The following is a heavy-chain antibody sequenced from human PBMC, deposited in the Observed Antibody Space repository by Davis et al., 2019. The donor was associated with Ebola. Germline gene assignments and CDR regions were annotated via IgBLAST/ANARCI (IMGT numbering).Heavy chain of an antibody. CDR3: ATASSDYHYYYAMDV. Sequence: AASVKVSCKASGYTFTSYAMHWVRQAPGQRLEWMGWINAGNGNTKYSQKFQGRVTITRDTSASTAYMELSSLRSEDTAVYYCATASSDYHYYYAMDVWGQGTTVTVSS. CDR1: GYTFTSYA. D-gene: IGHD3-22*01. V-gene: IGHV1-3*01. J-gene: IGHJ6*02. CDR2: INAGNGNT.